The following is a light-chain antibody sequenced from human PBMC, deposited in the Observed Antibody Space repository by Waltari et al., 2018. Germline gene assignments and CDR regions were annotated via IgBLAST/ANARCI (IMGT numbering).Light chain of an antibody. Sequence: QSVLTQPPSASGTPGQRVTISCSGSASNIGGNLVNWYQQLPGKAPKLLIYRSDQRPSGGPDRFSASKTGTSASRAISGLQSEDEADYFCASWDDSLNGHWVFGGGTKVTVL. J-gene: IGLJ3*02. V-gene: IGLV1-44*01. CDR1: ASNIGGNL. CDR2: RSD. CDR3: ASWDDSLNGHWV.